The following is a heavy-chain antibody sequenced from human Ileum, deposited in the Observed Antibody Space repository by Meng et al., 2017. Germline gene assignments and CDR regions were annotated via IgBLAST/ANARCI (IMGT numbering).Heavy chain of an antibody. CDR2: MNLGGSP. J-gene: IGHJ4*02. CDR3: AHIFDS. Sequence: QVQLHESGPGLVAHSGTLSLTCAVSGRSISSSDWWSWVRQPPEKGLEWIAEMNLGGSPNYNPSLKSRVTMSVDKSNDHLSLQLTSVTAADTAVYYCAHIFDSWGQGTLVTVSS. CDR1: GRSISSSDW. V-gene: IGHV4-4*02.